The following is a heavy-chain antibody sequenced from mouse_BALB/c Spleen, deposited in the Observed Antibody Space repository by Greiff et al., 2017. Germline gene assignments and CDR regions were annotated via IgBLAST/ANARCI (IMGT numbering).Heavy chain of an antibody. CDR2: INPYNGDT. CDR3: ARWAMDY. J-gene: IGHJ4*01. CDR1: GYSFTGYF. Sequence: EVQLQESGPELVKPGASVKISCKASGYSFTGYFMNWVMQSHGKSLEWIGRINPYNGDTFYNQKFKGKATLTVDKSSSTAHMELRSLASEDSAVYYCARWAMDYWGQGTSVTVSS. V-gene: IGHV1-20*02.